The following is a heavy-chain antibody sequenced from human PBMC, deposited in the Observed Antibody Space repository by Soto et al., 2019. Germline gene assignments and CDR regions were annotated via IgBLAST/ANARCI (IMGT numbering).Heavy chain of an antibody. D-gene: IGHD3-3*01. Sequence: EVQLLESGGGLVQPGGSLRLSCAASGFTFSSYAMSWVRQAPGKGLDWVSAISGSGCNTYYADSVKGRFTISRDKSKYTLYLLMNSLRAQDTAVYYCAKDRAYFDFWSWWGQGTMVTVSS. CDR2: ISGSGCNT. J-gene: IGHJ3*01. V-gene: IGHV3-23*01. CDR1: GFTFSSYA. CDR3: AKDRAYFDFWSW.